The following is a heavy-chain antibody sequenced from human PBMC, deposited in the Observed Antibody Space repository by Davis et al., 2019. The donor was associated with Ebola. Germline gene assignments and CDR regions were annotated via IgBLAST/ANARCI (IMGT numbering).Heavy chain of an antibody. CDR2: IYYSGST. Sequence: MPSETLSLTCTVSGGSISSYYWSWIRQPPGKGLEWIGYIYYSGSTNYNPSLKSRVTISVDTSKNQFSLKLSSVTAADTAVYYCTLSGFGVVRKDYWGQGTLVTVSS. CDR1: GGSISSYY. V-gene: IGHV4-59*08. J-gene: IGHJ4*02. D-gene: IGHD3-3*01. CDR3: TLSGFGVVRKDY.